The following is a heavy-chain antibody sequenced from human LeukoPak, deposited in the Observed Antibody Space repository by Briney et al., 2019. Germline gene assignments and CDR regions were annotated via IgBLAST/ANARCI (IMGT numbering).Heavy chain of an antibody. V-gene: IGHV1-18*01. CDR2: SSAYNGNT. J-gene: IGHJ4*02. Sequence: GASVKVSCTASGYTFTSYSISWVRQAPGQGLEWMGWSSAYNGNTNYAQKLQGRVTMTTDTSTSTAYMELRSRRSDDTAVYYCARDVGPRSLRYFDDTNDYWGQGTLVTVSS. D-gene: IGHD3-9*01. CDR3: ARDVGPRSLRYFDDTNDY. CDR1: GYTFTSYS.